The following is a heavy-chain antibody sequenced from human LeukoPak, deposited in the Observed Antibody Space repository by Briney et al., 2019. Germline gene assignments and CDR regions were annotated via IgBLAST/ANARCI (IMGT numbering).Heavy chain of an antibody. J-gene: IGHJ6*02. D-gene: IGHD2-21*02. V-gene: IGHV1-58*02. CDR2: IVVGSGNT. CDR1: GFTFTSSA. Sequence: SVKVSCKASGFTFTSSAMQWVRQARDQRLEWIGWIVVGSGNTNYAQKFQERVTITRDMSTSTAYMELSSLRSEDTAVYYCAATPYCGGDCYPGYYGMDVWGQGTTVTVSS. CDR3: AATPYCGGDCYPGYYGMDV.